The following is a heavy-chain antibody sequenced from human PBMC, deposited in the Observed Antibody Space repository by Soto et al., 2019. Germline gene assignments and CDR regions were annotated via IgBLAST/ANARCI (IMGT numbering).Heavy chain of an antibody. CDR1: GFTFSSYA. V-gene: IGHV3-23*01. Sequence: GGSLRLSCAASGFTFSSYAMNWFRQAPGKGPEWVSHISVTGDTYYADSVKGRFTISRDNSKNTLFLQMNSLRAEDTAVYYCAKSLSTATSFDYWGQGTPVTVPQ. J-gene: IGHJ4*02. CDR2: ISVTGDT. CDR3: AKSLSTATSFDY.